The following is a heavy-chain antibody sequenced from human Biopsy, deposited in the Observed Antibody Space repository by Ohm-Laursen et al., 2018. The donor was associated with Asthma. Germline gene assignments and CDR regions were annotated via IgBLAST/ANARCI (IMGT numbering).Heavy chain of an antibody. V-gene: IGHV1-18*01. CDR3: ARAVDYSHYYGIDV. Sequence: VKVSCKPSGYTFNSAGITWVRQAPGQGLEWMGGISVYNGNRKVAQKLQDRVTMINDTSTSTAYMELRSLRSDDTAVYFCARAVDYSHYYGIDVWGQGTTVTVS. CDR2: ISVYNGNR. J-gene: IGHJ6*02. CDR1: GYTFNSAG. D-gene: IGHD3-10*01.